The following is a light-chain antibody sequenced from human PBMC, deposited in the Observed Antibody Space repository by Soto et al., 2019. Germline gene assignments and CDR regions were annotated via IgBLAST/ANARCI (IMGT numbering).Light chain of an antibody. CDR2: DAS. CDR3: QQYNNWPPIT. CDR1: QSISNY. V-gene: IGKV3-11*01. Sequence: EIVLTQSPGTLSLSPGERATLSCIASQSISNYLAWYQQKPGQAPRLLIYDASNRATGIPARFSGSGSGTEFTLTISSLQSEDFAVYYCQQYNNWPPITFGQGTRLEIK. J-gene: IGKJ5*01.